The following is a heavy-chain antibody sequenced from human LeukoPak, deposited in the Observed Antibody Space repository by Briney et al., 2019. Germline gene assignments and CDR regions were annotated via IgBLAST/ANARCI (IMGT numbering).Heavy chain of an antibody. CDR3: ARDQDFWSGYYNENWFDP. CDR2: IYYSGST. CDR1: GGSISSSSYY. V-gene: IGHV4-39*07. D-gene: IGHD3-3*01. J-gene: IGHJ5*02. Sequence: LETLSLTCTVSGGSISSSSYYWGWIRQPPGKGLEWIGSIYYSGSTYYNPSLKSRVTISVDTSKNQFSLKLSSVTAADTAVYYCARDQDFWSGYYNENWFDPWGQGTLVTVSS.